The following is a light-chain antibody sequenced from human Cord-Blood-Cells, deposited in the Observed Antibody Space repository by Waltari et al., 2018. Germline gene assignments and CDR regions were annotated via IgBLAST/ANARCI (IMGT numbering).Light chain of an antibody. Sequence: QSALTQPASVFGSPGPSIPISCPGPSTDVGGFNYVPWYHKHAGNAPKLMIYDVSNRPSGVSNRFSGSKSGNTASLTISGLQAEDEADYYCSSYTSSSTLVFGGGTKLTVL. J-gene: IGLJ3*02. V-gene: IGLV2-14*01. CDR2: DVS. CDR1: STDVGGFNY. CDR3: SSYTSSSTLV.